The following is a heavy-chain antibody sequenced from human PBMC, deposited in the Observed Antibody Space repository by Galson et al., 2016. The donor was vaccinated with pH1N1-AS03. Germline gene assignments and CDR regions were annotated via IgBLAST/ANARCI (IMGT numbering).Heavy chain of an antibody. D-gene: IGHD3-10*01. CDR1: GFTFSTFA. J-gene: IGHJ4*02. CDR3: APYGSGRPDRAFHY. Sequence: SLRLSCAASGFTFSTFAISWLRQAPGKGLEWVACFSGSGTSTYYADSLLGRFTVSRDNSKNSLYLHMNNVRAEDTAIYYCAPYGSGRPDRAFHYWGLGTLVTVSS. CDR2: FSGSGTST. V-gene: IGHV3-23*01.